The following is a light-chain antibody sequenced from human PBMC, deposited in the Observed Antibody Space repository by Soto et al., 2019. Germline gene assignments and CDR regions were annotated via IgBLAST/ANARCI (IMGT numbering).Light chain of an antibody. Sequence: QSALTQPASVSGSPGQSITLSCTGTSNDVGAYNFVSWYQQRPGKAPQLIISEVNKRPSGVSDRFSGSKSGNTASLTISGLQAEDEADYYCTAYTNAATFVFGTGTKLTVL. CDR2: EVN. J-gene: IGLJ1*01. CDR1: SNDVGAYNF. CDR3: TAYTNAATFV. V-gene: IGLV2-14*01.